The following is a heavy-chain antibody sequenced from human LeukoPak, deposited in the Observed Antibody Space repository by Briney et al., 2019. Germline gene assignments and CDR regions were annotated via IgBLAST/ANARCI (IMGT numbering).Heavy chain of an antibody. J-gene: IGHJ5*02. V-gene: IGHV3-30*02. CDR1: GFTFSSYG. CDR2: IRYDGSNK. CDR3: ARERGYSYEGGSDWFDP. Sequence: PGGSLRLSCAASGFTFSSYGMHWVRQAPGKGLEWVAFIRYDGSNKYYADSVKGRFTISRDNSKNTLYLQMNSLRAEDTAVYYCARERGYSYEGGSDWFDPWGQGTLVTVSS. D-gene: IGHD5-18*01.